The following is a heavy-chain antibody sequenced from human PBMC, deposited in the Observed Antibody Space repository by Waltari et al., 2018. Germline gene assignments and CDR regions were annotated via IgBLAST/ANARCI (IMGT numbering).Heavy chain of an antibody. Sequence: EVQLMESGGGLVQPGRSLRLVWSGSRSTLDGYAMHWVRQVPGRALEWVSGIDWRSGRIAYADSVKGRFIISRDDARNSLNLQMNTLRVDDTAVYYCTKDLLPGGADVWGRGTTVTVSS. D-gene: IGHD2-15*01. V-gene: IGHV3-9*01. J-gene: IGHJ6*02. CDR3: TKDLLPGGADV. CDR1: RSTLDGYA. CDR2: IDWRSGRI.